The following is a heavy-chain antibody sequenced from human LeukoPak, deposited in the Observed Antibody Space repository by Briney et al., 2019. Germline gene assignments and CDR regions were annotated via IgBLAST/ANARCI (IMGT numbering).Heavy chain of an antibody. CDR3: ARDKAHTMVRGVSWFDP. CDR2: IYHSGST. V-gene: IGHV4-4*02. J-gene: IGHJ5*02. Sequence: AETLTLTCAVSGVSISSSNWRSLGRQPPGKGLEWIGEIYHSGSTNYNPSLKSRVTISVDKSKNQFSLKLSYVTAADTAVYYCARDKAHTMVRGVSWFDPWGQGTLVTVSS. D-gene: IGHD3-10*01. CDR1: GVSISSSNW.